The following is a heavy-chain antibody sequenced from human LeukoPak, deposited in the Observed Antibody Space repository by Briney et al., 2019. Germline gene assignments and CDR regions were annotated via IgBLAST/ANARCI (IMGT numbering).Heavy chain of an antibody. D-gene: IGHD1-14*01. CDR2: INPNSGGT. V-gene: IGHV1-2*02. J-gene: IGHJ4*02. Sequence: ASVTVSCKVSGYTFTGYYMHWVRQAPGQGLEWMGWINPNSGGTNYAQKFQGRVTMTRDTSISTAYMELSRLRSDDTAVYYCARDSAPALSFPEPYFDYWGQGTLVTVSS. CDR1: GYTFTGYY. CDR3: ARDSAPALSFPEPYFDY.